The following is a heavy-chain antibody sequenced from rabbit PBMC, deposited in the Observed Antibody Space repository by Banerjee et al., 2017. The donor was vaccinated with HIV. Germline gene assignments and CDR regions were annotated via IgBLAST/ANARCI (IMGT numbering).Heavy chain of an antibody. D-gene: IGHD6-1*01. CDR1: GIDFSSSVY. CDR3: ARDPYAGDAGYRYGIYGMDL. J-gene: IGHJ6*01. V-gene: IGHV1S40*01. Sequence: QSLEESGGDLVKPGASLTLTCTASGIDFSSSVYMSWVRQAPGKGLEWIGCINTGSSGSTWYASWAKGRFNISKTSSTTVTMQMTSLTAADTATYFCARDPYAGDAGYRYGIYGMDLWGPGTLVTVS. CDR2: INTGSSGST.